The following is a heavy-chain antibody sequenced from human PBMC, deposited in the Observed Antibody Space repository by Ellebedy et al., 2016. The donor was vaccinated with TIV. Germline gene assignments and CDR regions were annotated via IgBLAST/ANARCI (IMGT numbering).Heavy chain of an antibody. Sequence: AASVKVSCKASGYSFTKYGISWVRQAPGQGLEWMGWISVYHGNTNYAQNLQGRVTMTTDTSTSTAFMELRSLRSDDTAVYYCARGVARYYNWLLNSYYYYAMDVWGQGTTVTVSS. CDR3: ARGVARYYNWLLNSYYYYAMDV. CDR2: ISVYHGNT. D-gene: IGHD3-9*01. V-gene: IGHV1-18*04. CDR1: GYSFTKYG. J-gene: IGHJ6*02.